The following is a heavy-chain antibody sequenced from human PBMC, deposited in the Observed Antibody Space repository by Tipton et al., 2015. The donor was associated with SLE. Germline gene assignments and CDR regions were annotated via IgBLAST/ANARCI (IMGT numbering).Heavy chain of an antibody. CDR2: ISGRGGST. CDR1: GFTFSSYA. CDR3: ARRNSESGAFDM. J-gene: IGHJ3*02. V-gene: IGHV3-23*01. D-gene: IGHD3-10*01. Sequence: SLRLSCAASGFTFSSYAMSWVRQAPGKGLEWVSAISGRGGSTHDADSVKGRFTISRDNSKNTLYLQMNSLRAEDTAVYYCARRNSESGAFDMWGQGTLVTVSS.